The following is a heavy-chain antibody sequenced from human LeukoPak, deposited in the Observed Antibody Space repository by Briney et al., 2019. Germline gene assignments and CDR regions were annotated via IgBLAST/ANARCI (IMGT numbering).Heavy chain of an antibody. CDR1: GYTFTGYY. V-gene: IGHV1-2*02. Sequence: ASVKVSCKASGYTFTGYYIHWVRQAPGQGLEWMGWINANSGGTDYAQKFQDTVTMTRDTSITTAYMELSRLRSDDTAVYHCARGVPDSASIGDYWGQGTLVTVSS. J-gene: IGHJ4*02. CDR2: INANSGGT. CDR3: ARGVPDSASIGDY. D-gene: IGHD2-21*01.